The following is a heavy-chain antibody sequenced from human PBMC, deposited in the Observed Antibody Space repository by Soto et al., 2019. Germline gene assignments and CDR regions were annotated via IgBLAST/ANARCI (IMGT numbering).Heavy chain of an antibody. D-gene: IGHD1-26*01. J-gene: IGHJ4*02. CDR1: GGSFSGYY. CDR3: ARDSGSYRFDY. Sequence: PSETLSLTCAVYGGSFSGYYWSWIRQPPGKGLEWIGEINHSGSTNYNPSLKSRVTISVDTSKNQFSLKLSSVTAADTAVYYCARDSGSYRFDYWGQGTLVTSPQ. CDR2: INHSGST. V-gene: IGHV4-34*01.